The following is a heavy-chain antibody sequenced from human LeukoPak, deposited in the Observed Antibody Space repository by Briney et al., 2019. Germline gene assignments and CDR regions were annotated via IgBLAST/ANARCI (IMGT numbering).Heavy chain of an antibody. J-gene: IGHJ4*02. CDR2: IYYSGST. V-gene: IGHV4-59*08. CDR3: ATRYQLFRIMITFGELSPPLVDY. CDR1: GGSISSYY. D-gene: IGHD3-16*02. Sequence: SETLSLTCTVSGGSISSYYWSWIRQPPGKGLEWIGYIYYSGSTNYNPSLKSRVTISVDTSKNQFSLKLSSVTAADTAVYYCATRYQLFRIMITFGELSPPLVDYWGQGTLVTVSS.